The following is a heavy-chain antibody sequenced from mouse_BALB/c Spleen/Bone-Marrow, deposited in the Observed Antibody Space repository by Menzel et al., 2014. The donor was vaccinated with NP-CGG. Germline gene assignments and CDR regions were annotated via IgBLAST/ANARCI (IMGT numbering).Heavy chain of an antibody. CDR2: LDPANGNT. V-gene: IGHV14-3*02. CDR3: ARGGSSYGWYFDV. CDR1: GFNIKDTY. Sequence: EVQLQQSGAELVKPGASVKLSCTASGFNIKDTYMHWVKQRPEQGLEWIGRLDPANGNTKYDPKFQGKATITADTSSNTAYLQLSSLTSEDTAVYYCARGGSSYGWYFDVWGAGTTVTVSS. D-gene: IGHD1-1*01. J-gene: IGHJ1*01.